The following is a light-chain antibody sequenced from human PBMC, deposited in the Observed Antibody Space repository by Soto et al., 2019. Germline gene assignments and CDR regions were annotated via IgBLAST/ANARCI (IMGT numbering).Light chain of an antibody. Sequence: QSVLTQPPSVSGAPGQRVTISCIGSSSNIGAGYDVHWYQQLPETAPKLLIYGNSNRPSGVPDRFSGSKSGTSASLAITGLQAEDEADYYCQSYDSNLNGFYVFGSGTKVTVL. CDR1: SSNIGAGYD. J-gene: IGLJ1*01. V-gene: IGLV1-40*01. CDR2: GNS. CDR3: QSYDSNLNGFYV.